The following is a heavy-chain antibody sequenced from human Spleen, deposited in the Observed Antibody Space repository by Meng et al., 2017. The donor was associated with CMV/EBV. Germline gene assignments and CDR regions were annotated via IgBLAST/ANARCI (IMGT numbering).Heavy chain of an antibody. V-gene: IGHV1-18*01. Sequence: GHLVQPGAEVKTPGGSVKVSCKASGYTFTSYGISWVRQAPGQGLEWMGWISAYNGNTNYAQKLQGRVTMTTDTSTSTAYMELRSLRSDDTAVYYCARVDIVVVPGQAPNVDYWGQGTLVTVSS. CDR1: GYTFTSYG. CDR2: ISAYNGNT. D-gene: IGHD2-2*03. CDR3: ARVDIVVVPGQAPNVDY. J-gene: IGHJ4*02.